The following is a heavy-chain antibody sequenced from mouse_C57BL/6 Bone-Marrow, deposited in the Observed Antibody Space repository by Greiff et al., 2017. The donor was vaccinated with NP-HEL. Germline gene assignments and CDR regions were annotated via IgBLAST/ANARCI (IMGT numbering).Heavy chain of an antibody. CDR1: GFTFSDAW. CDR2: IRNKANNHAT. J-gene: IGHJ4*01. Sequence: EVQLVESGGGLVQPGGSMKLSCAASGFTFSDAWMDWVRQSPEKGLEWVAEIRNKANNHATYYAESVKGRFTISRDDSKSSVYLQMNSLRAEDTGIYYCTRERAYYAMDYWGQGTSVTVSS. CDR3: TRERAYYAMDY. V-gene: IGHV6-6*01.